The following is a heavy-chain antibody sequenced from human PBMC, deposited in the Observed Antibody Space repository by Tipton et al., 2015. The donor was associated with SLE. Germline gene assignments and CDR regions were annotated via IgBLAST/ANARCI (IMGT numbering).Heavy chain of an antibody. J-gene: IGHJ3*02. D-gene: IGHD3-10*01. CDR3: ARGAPITMAPDAFDI. CDR1: GGSFSGYY. CDR2: INHSGST. Sequence: GLVKPSETLSLTCAVYGGSFSGYYWSWIRQPPGKGLEWIGEINHSGSTNYNPSLKSRVTISVDTSKNQFSLKLSSVTAADTAVYYCARGAPITMAPDAFDIWGQGTMVTVSS. V-gene: IGHV4-34*01.